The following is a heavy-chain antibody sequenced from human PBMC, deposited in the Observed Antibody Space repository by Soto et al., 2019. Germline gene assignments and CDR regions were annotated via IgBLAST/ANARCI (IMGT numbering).Heavy chain of an antibody. Sequence: GGSLRLSCAASGFTFSSYAMSWVRQAPGKGLEWVSAISGSGGSTYYADSVKGRFTISRDNSKNTLYLQINSLRAEDTAVYYCAKVLYCSGGSCYSQGYYYGMDVWGQGTTVTVSS. CDR2: ISGSGGST. CDR3: AKVLYCSGGSCYSQGYYYGMDV. V-gene: IGHV3-23*01. D-gene: IGHD2-15*01. CDR1: GFTFSSYA. J-gene: IGHJ6*02.